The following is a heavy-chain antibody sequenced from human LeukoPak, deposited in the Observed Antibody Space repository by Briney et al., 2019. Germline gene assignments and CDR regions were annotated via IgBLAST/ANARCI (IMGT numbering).Heavy chain of an antibody. J-gene: IGHJ4*02. CDR1: GSTFSTSA. V-gene: IGHV1-58*01. CDR2: IVVGSGST. D-gene: IGHD3-10*01. CDR3: AAELWFGELWGFEY. Sequence: ASVKVSCKASGSTFSTSAVQWVRQARGQRLEWIGRIVVGSGSTNSAQKFQERVTITRDTSTSTVYMELSSLRSEDTAVYYCAAELWFGELWGFEYWGQGTLATVSS.